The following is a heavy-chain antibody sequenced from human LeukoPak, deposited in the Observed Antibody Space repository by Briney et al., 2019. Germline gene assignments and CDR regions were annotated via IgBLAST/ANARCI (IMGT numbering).Heavy chain of an antibody. J-gene: IGHJ6*03. CDR2: INHSGST. V-gene: IGHV4-34*01. CDR3: ARGARGYDILTGYYFHYYYMDV. Sequence: PSETLSLTCAVYGGSFSGYYWSWIRQPPGKGLEWIGEINHSGSTNYNPSLKSRVTISVDTSKNQFSLKLSSVTAADTAVYYCARGARGYDILTGYYFHYYYMDVWGKGTTVTVSS. D-gene: IGHD3-9*01. CDR1: GGSFSGYY.